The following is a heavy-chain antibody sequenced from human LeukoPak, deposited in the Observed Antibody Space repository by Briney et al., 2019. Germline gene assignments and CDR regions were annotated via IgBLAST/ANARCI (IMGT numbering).Heavy chain of an antibody. D-gene: IGHD2-21*01. J-gene: IGHJ4*02. CDR1: GGSFSGYY. Sequence: SETLSLTCAVYGGSFSGYYWSWLRQPPGKGLEWIGEINHSGSINYNPSLSGRVAISLDKSRNHFTLMVTAVTAADTAFYYCARKGPEHLPTYFDHWGRGILVTVSS. CDR2: INHSGSI. V-gene: IGHV4-34*01. CDR3: ARKGPEHLPTYFDH.